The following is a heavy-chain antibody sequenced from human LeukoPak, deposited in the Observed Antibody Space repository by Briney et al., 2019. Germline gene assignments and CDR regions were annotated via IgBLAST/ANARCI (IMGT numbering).Heavy chain of an antibody. J-gene: IGHJ3*02. D-gene: IGHD2-15*01. CDR3: AREEISYAFDI. CDR1: GGSISSGSYY. Sequence: SETLSLTCTVSGGSISSGSYYWSWIRQPAGKGLEWIGRIYTSGSTNYNPSLKRRVTISVDTSKNQFSLKLSSVTAADTAVYYCAREEISYAFDIWGQGTMVTVSS. V-gene: IGHV4-61*02. CDR2: IYTSGST.